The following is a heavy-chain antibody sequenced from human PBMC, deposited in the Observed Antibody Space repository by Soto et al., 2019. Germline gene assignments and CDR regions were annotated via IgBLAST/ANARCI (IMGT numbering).Heavy chain of an antibody. CDR1: GFTFSSYG. J-gene: IGHJ4*02. CDR2: IWYDGSNK. Sequence: QVQLVESGGGVVQLGRSLRLSCAASGFTFSSYGMHWVRQAPGKGLEWVAVIWYDGSNKYYADSVKGRFTISRDNSKNTLYLQMNSLRAEDTAVYYCARDYFSKVSQITMVRGVIGYWGQGTLVTVSS. V-gene: IGHV3-33*01. D-gene: IGHD3-10*01. CDR3: ARDYFSKVSQITMVRGVIGY.